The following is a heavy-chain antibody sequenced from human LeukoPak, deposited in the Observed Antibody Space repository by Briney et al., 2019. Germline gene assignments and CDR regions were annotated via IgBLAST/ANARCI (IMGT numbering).Heavy chain of an antibody. Sequence: SETLSLTCTVSGGSIRSSNYYWGWIRQPPGKGLGWIGTIYYSGTTYYNPSLKSRVTISVDTSKNEFSLKLSSVTAADTAVYYCARHWGLNWFDPWGQGTLVTVSS. CDR2: IYYSGTT. CDR1: GGSIRSSNYY. CDR3: ARHWGLNWFDP. D-gene: IGHD3-16*01. V-gene: IGHV4-39*01. J-gene: IGHJ5*02.